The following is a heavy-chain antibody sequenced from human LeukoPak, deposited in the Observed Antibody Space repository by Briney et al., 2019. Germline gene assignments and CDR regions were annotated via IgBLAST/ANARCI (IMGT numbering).Heavy chain of an antibody. CDR2: IIPILGIA. D-gene: IGHD2-2*01. CDR3: ARFMYCSSTSCSTAFDY. J-gene: IGHJ4*02. CDR1: GGTFSSYA. Sequence: SVKVSCKASGGTFSSYAISWVRQAPGQGLERMGRIIPILGIANYAQKFQGRVTITADKSTSTAYMELSSLRSEDTAVYYCARFMYCSSTSCSTAFDYWGQGTLVTVSS. V-gene: IGHV1-69*04.